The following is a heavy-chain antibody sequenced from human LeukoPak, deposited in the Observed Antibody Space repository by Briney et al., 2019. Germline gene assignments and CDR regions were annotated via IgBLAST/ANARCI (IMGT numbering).Heavy chain of an antibody. CDR2: ISSSGSTI. V-gene: IGHV3-48*03. D-gene: IGHD2-15*01. J-gene: IGHJ4*02. CDR3: ASGRGVYCSGGSCSYFDY. CDR1: GFTFSSYE. Sequence: GGSLRLSCAASGFTFSSYEMNWIRQAPGKGLEWVSYISSSGSTIYYADSVKGRFTISRDNAKNSLYLQMNSLRAEDTAVYYCASGRGVYCSGGSCSYFDYRGQGTLVTVSS.